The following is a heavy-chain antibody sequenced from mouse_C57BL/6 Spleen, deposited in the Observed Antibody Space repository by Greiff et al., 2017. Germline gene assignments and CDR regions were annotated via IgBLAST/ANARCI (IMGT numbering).Heavy chain of an antibody. CDR2: IDPSDSYT. CDR3: AREGWVDY. D-gene: IGHD1-1*02. J-gene: IGHJ2*01. V-gene: IGHV1-50*01. CDR1: GYTFTSYW. Sequence: QVQLQQPGAELVKPGASVKLSCKASGYTFTSYWMQWVKQRPGQGLEWIGEIDPSDSYTNYNQKFKGKATLTVDTSSSTAYMQLSSLTSEDSAVYYCAREGWVDYWGQGTTLTVSS.